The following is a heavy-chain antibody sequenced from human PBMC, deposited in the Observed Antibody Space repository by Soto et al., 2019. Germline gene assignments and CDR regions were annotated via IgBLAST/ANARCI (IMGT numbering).Heavy chain of an antibody. J-gene: IGHJ3*02. V-gene: IGHV4-34*01. CDR3: ARGRMIFGVVRSYAFDI. CDR2: INHSGST. D-gene: IGHD3-3*01. CDR1: GGSFSGYY. Sequence: QVQLQQWGAGLLKPSETLSLTCTVYGGSFSGYYWSWIRQPPGKGLEWIGEINHSGSTNYNPSLKSRVTISVDTSKNQFSLKLSSVTAADTAVYYCARGRMIFGVVRSYAFDISGQGTMVTVSS.